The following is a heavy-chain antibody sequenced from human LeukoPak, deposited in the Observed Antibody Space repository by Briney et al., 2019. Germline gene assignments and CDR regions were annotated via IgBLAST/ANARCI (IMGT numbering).Heavy chain of an antibody. CDR1: GCSISSYY. Sequence: SETLSLTCTVSGCSISSYYWSWIRQPPGKGLEWIGYIYYSGSTNYNPSLKRRATIPVDTSKNQFSLKLSSVTAADPAVYYCAREAITNRTVVWGQGTLVTVSS. CDR2: IYYSGST. CDR3: AREAITNRTVV. J-gene: IGHJ4*02. V-gene: IGHV4-59*01. D-gene: IGHD4-23*01.